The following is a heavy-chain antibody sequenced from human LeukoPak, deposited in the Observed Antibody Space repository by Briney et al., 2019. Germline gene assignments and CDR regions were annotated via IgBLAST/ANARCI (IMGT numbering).Heavy chain of an antibody. CDR3: ARHSGGYSYDI. J-gene: IGHJ1*01. CDR2: IHYSGST. CDR1: GGSISNYY. D-gene: IGHD5-18*01. Sequence: PSETLSLTCTVSGGSISNYYWSWIRQPPGKGLEWIGYIHYSGSTNYNPSLKSRVTLSLDTSKNQFSLKLSSVTAADTAVYYCARHSGGYSYDIWGQGTLVTVSS. V-gene: IGHV4-59*08.